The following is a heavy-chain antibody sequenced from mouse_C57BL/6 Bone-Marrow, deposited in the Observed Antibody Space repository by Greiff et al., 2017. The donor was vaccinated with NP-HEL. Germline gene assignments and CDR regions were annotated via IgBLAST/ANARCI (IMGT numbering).Heavy chain of an antibody. CDR1: GFSFNTYA. V-gene: IGHV10-1*01. CDR2: IRSKSNNYAT. J-gene: IGHJ4*01. CDR3: VRQNLVLYYAMDY. Sequence: DVKLVESGGGLVQPKGSLKLSCAASGFSFNTYAMNWVRQAPGKGLEWVARIRSKSNNYATYYADSVKDRFTISRDDSESMLYLQMNNLKTEDTAMYYCVRQNLVLYYAMDYWGQGTSVTVSS.